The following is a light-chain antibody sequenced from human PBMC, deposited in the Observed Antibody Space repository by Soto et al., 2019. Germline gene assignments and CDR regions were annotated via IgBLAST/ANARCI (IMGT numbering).Light chain of an antibody. J-gene: IGKJ4*01. Sequence: ESVLTQSPGTLSLSPGERATLSCRASQSVSSSYLAWYQQKPGQAPRLLIYGASSRAAGIPDRFSGSGSGTDFTLTSSRLEPEDCAVYYCQQYGSSLLTFGGGTKVEIK. CDR2: GAS. CDR3: QQYGSSLLT. CDR1: QSVSSSY. V-gene: IGKV3-20*01.